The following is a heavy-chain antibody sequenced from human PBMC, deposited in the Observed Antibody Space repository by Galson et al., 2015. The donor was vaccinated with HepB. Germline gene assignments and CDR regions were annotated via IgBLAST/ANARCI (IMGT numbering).Heavy chain of an antibody. CDR1: GFTFSSYW. V-gene: IGHV3-74*01. CDR2: INSDGSST. D-gene: IGHD3-22*01. J-gene: IGHJ3*02. Sequence: SLRLSCAASGFTFSSYWMHWVRQAPGKGLVWVSRINSDGSSTSYADSVKGRFTISRDNAKNTLYLQMNSLRAEDTAVYYCASGNDDSSGYGAFDIWGQGTMVTVSS. CDR3: ASGNDDSSGYGAFDI.